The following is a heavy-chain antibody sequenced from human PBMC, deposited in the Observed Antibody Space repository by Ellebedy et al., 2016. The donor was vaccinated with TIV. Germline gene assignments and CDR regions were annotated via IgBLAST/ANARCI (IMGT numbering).Heavy chain of an antibody. CDR1: GFSFSAFA. J-gene: IGHJ4*02. Sequence: GGSLRLSCAASGFSFSAFAMHWVRQAPGKELEWLSVISADGSSTYHADSVKGRFTITRDNSKNTLYLKMSRLRTEDTAVYFCAKGSSSGFNYDRVGFEYWGQGTLVTVSS. CDR2: ISADGSST. CDR3: AKGSSSGFNYDRVGFEY. D-gene: IGHD3-22*01. V-gene: IGHV3-23*01.